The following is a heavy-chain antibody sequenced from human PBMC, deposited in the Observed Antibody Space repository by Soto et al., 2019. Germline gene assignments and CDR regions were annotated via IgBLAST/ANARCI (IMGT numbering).Heavy chain of an antibody. J-gene: IGHJ6*02. CDR2: ISYDGSNK. D-gene: IGHD3-22*01. CDR1: GFTFSSYA. Sequence: GGSLRLSCAASGFTFSSYAMHWVRQAPGKGLEWVAVISYDGSNKYYADSVKGRFTISRDNSKNMLYLQMNSLIAEGTAVYYCARDEWYDSSGYYSYYYGMDVWGQGTTVTVSS. CDR3: ARDEWYDSSGYYSYYYGMDV. V-gene: IGHV3-30-3*01.